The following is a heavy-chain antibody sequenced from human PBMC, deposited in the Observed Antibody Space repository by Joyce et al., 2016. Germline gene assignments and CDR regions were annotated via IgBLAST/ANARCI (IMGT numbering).Heavy chain of an antibody. J-gene: IGHJ3*02. CDR2: ISSDSSTI. CDR1: GFTFSSYT. V-gene: IGHV3-48*01. CDR3: VRNYLYGFDI. D-gene: IGHD3-16*01. Sequence: EVQLVESGGGLAQPGGSLRLSCAASGFTFSSYTMNWVRQARGKGLECLSYISSDSSTISYADSVNGRFTISRDNAKNSVYLQMNSLRAEDTAVYFCVRNYLYGFDIWGLGTMVTVS.